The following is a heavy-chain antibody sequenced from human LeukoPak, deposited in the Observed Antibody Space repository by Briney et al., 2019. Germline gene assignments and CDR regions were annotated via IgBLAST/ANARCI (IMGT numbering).Heavy chain of an antibody. CDR2: INPNSGGT. D-gene: IGHD2-21*01. V-gene: IGHV1-2*02. J-gene: IGHJ6*03. Sequence: ASVKVSCKASGYTFTGYYMHWVRQAPGQGLEWMGWINPNSGGTNYAQKFQGRVTMTRDTSISTAYMELSRLRSDDTAVYYCAAGGAPGPLYYYYYMDVWGKGTTVTVSS. CDR1: GYTFTGYY. CDR3: AAGGAPGPLYYYYYMDV.